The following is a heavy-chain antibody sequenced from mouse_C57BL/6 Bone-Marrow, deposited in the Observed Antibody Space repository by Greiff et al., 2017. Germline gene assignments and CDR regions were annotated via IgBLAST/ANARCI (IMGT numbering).Heavy chain of an antibody. D-gene: IGHD1-1*01. V-gene: IGHV1-55*01. J-gene: IGHJ1*03. CDR1: GYTFTSYW. Sequence: QVQLQQPGAELVKPGASVKMSCKASGYTFTSYWITWVKQRPGQGLEWIGDIYPGSGSTNYNEKFKSKATLTVDTSSSTACMQLSSLTSEDSAVYYCARYLITTVVHWYFDVWGTGTTVTVSS. CDR3: ARYLITTVVHWYFDV. CDR2: IYPGSGST.